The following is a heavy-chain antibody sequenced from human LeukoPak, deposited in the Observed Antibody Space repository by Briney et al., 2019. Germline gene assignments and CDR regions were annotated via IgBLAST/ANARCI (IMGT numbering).Heavy chain of an antibody. V-gene: IGHV3-30-3*01. CDR2: ISYDGNNQ. Sequence: GGSLRLSCAASGFTFSDYAMHWVRQASGKGLEWVAVISYDGNNQYSADSVKGRFTISRDNSKNTLYLHMNSLRAEDTAVYYCARDAGMDVWGQGTTVTVS. CDR3: ARDAGMDV. CDR1: GFTFSDYA. J-gene: IGHJ6*02.